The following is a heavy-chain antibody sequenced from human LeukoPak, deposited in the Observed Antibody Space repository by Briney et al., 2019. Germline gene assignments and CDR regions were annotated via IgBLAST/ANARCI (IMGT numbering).Heavy chain of an antibody. V-gene: IGHV4-34*01. CDR1: GGSFSGYY. J-gene: IGHJ5*02. CDR3: ARDPVLRFSGFHP. D-gene: IGHD3-3*01. Sequence: PSETLSLTCAVYGGSFSGYYWSWIRQPPGKGLEWIGEINHSGSTNYNPPLQGRVTISVDTSKNQFSLKLSSVTAADTAVYYCARDPVLRFSGFHPWGQGTLVTVSS. CDR2: INHSGST.